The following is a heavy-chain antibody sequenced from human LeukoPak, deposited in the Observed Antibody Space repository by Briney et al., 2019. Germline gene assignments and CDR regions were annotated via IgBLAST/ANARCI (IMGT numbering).Heavy chain of an antibody. V-gene: IGHV3-21*01. Sequence: GGSLRLSCAASGFTFSSYSMNWVRQAPGKGLEWVSSISSSSSYIYYADSVKGRFTISRDNAKNSLYLKMNSLRAEDTAVYYCAREGGIAYYDSSGYSYFGYWGQGTLVTVSS. CDR1: GFTFSSYS. D-gene: IGHD3-22*01. CDR2: ISSSSSYI. J-gene: IGHJ4*02. CDR3: AREGGIAYYDSSGYSYFGY.